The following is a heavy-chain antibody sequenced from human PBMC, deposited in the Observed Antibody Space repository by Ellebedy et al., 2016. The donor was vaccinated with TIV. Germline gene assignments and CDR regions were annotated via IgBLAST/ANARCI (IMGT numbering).Heavy chain of an antibody. CDR3: ARSPKVQLTSCSEFDY. CDR1: GFPLSTSGMC. J-gene: IGHJ4*02. Sequence: SGPTLVXPTQTLTLTCTFSGFPLSTSGMCVSWIRQPPGKALEWLALIDWDDDKYYSTSLKTRLTISKDTSKNQVVLTMTNMDPVDTATYYCARSPKVQLTSCSEFDYWGQGTLVTVSS. CDR2: IDWDDDK. D-gene: IGHD2-2*01. V-gene: IGHV2-70*01.